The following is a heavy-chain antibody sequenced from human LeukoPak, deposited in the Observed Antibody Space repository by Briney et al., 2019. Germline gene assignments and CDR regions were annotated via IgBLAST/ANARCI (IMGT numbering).Heavy chain of an antibody. D-gene: IGHD3-22*01. CDR1: GGSISSSSYY. CDR2: IYYSGST. V-gene: IGHV4-39*01. Sequence: SETLSLTCTVSGGSISSSSYYWGWIRQPPGEGLEWIGSIYYSGSTYYNPSLKSRVTISVDTSKNQFSLKLSSVTAADTAVYYCARLMEDYDSSGYYLWGQGTLVTVSS. J-gene: IGHJ4*02. CDR3: ARLMEDYDSSGYYL.